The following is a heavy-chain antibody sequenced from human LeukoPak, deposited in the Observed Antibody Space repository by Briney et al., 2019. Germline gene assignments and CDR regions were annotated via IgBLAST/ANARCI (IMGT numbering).Heavy chain of an antibody. CDR3: ARDPRRRDGYNYDA. J-gene: IGHJ5*02. Sequence: SETLSLTCAVYGGSFSGYYWSWIRQPPGKGLEWIGEINHSGSTNYNPSLKSRVTISADTSKKQFSLRLSSVTAADTAVYFCARDPRRRDGYNYDAWDQGTLVTVSS. V-gene: IGHV4-34*01. D-gene: IGHD5-24*01. CDR2: INHSGST. CDR1: GGSFSGYY.